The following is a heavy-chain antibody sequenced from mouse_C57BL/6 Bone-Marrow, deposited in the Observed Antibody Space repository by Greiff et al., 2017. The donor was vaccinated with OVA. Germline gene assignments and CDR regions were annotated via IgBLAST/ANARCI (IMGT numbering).Heavy chain of an antibody. CDR3: GKDAMDY. J-gene: IGHJ4*01. Sequence: ESGPGLVKPSQSLSLTCSVTGYSITSGYYWNWIRQFPGNKLEWMGYISYDGSNNYNPSLKNRISITRDTSKNQFFLKLNSVTTEDTATYYCGKDAMDYWGQGTSVTVSS. V-gene: IGHV3-6*01. CDR2: ISYDGSN. CDR1: GYSITSGYY.